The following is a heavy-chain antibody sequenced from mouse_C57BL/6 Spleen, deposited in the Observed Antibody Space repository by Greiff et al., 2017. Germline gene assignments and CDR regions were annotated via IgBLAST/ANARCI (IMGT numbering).Heavy chain of an antibody. Sequence: VQLQQSGPGLVAPSQSLSITCTVSGFSLTSYGVDWVRQPPGKGLEGLGVIWGGGSTNYNSALMSRLSISKDNSKSQVFLKMNSLQTDDTAMYYCAKLAGNWAYWGQGTLVTVSA. CDR2: IWGGGST. CDR3: AKLAGNWAY. D-gene: IGHD2-1*01. CDR1: GFSLTSYG. J-gene: IGHJ3*01. V-gene: IGHV2-9*01.